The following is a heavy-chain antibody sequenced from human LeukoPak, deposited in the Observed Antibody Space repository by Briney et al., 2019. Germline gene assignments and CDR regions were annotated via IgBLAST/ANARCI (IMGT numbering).Heavy chain of an antibody. J-gene: IGHJ5*02. CDR1: GGSFSGYY. CDR3: ASRPVLRFLEWLLYP. V-gene: IGHV4-34*01. Sequence: SETLSLTCAVYGGSFSGYYWSWIRQPPGKGLEWIGEINHSGSTNYNPSLKSRVTISVDTSKNQFSLKLSSVTAADTAVYYCASRPVLRFLEWLLYPWGQGTLVTVSS. D-gene: IGHD3-3*01. CDR2: INHSGST.